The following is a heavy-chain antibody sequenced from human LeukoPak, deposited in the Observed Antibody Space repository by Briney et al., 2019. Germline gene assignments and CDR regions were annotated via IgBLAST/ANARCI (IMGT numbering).Heavy chain of an antibody. CDR1: GGSITSTNW. CDR2: VSLSGLT. J-gene: IGHJ4*02. CDR3: SRENGAFSPFGY. V-gene: IGHV4-4*02. D-gene: IGHD2-8*01. Sequence: SETLSLTCGVSGGSITSTNWWSWVGQPPGQGLEWIGEVSLSGLTNYNPSLSSRVIMALDTSKNHLSLHLTSVTAADTAVYYCSRENGAFSPFGYWGQGYLVTV.